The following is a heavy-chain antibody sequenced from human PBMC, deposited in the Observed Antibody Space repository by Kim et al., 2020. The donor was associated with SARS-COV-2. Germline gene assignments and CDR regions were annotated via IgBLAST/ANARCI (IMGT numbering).Heavy chain of an antibody. CDR3: ARGIVSYYGMDV. V-gene: IGHV3-30*01. J-gene: IGHJ6*02. Sequence: KDSADTVRDRVTISSDKSRTTLYLQMNSLRAEDTAVYYCARGIVSYYGMDVWGQGTTVTVSS. D-gene: IGHD2-15*01. CDR2: K.